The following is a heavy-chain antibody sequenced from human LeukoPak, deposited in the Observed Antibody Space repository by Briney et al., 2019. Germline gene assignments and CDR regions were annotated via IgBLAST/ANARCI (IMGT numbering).Heavy chain of an antibody. Sequence: PSQTLSLTCTVSGVSISSGGYYWSWIRQHPGKGLEWIGYIYYSGSTYYNPSLKSRVTMSVDTSKNQFSLKLSSVTAADTAVYYCARDFRDQPFDYWGQGTLVTVSS. CDR3: ARDFRDQPFDY. CDR2: IYYSGST. V-gene: IGHV4-31*03. CDR1: GVSISSGGYY. J-gene: IGHJ4*02.